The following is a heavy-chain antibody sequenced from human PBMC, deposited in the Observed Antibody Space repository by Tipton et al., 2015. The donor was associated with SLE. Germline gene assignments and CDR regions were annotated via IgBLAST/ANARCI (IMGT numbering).Heavy chain of an antibody. CDR2: IYYSGST. Sequence: LRLSCTVSGGSISSYYWSWIRQPPGKGLEWIGYIYYSGSTNYNPSLKSRVTISVDTSKNQFSLKLSSVTAADTAVYYCAREVTDYSCDAFDIWGQGTMATVSS. CDR3: AREVTDYSCDAFDI. V-gene: IGHV4-59*01. CDR1: GGSISSYY. D-gene: IGHD4-11*01. J-gene: IGHJ3*02.